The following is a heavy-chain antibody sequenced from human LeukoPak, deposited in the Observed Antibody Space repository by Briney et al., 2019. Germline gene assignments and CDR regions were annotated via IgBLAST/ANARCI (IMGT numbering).Heavy chain of an antibody. V-gene: IGHV3-23*01. Sequence: GGSLRLSCAGSGFTFSSYAMSWVRQAPGKGLEWVSVISGSGGSGSSTYYADSVKGRFTISRDNSKNTLYLQVNSLRAEDTAVYYCAKSPCGGDCRYYYGMDGWGQGTTITVSS. CDR1: GFTFSSYA. D-gene: IGHD2-21*02. CDR2: ISGSGGSGSST. J-gene: IGHJ6*02. CDR3: AKSPCGGDCRYYYGMDG.